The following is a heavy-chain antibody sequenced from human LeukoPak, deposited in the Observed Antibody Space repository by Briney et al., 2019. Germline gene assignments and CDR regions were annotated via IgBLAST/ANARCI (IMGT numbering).Heavy chain of an antibody. V-gene: IGHV3-30*04. CDR3: ARDDFGPGDYYGSSGILPPAY. Sequence: GRSLRLSCAASGFTFSSYAMHWVRHAPGKGLEWVAVISYDGSNKYYADSVKGRFTISRDNSKNTLYLQMNRLRAEDTAVYYCARDDFGPGDYYGSSGILPPAYGGQGTLVTVSS. CDR2: ISYDGSNK. CDR1: GFTFSSYA. D-gene: IGHD3-22*01. J-gene: IGHJ4*02.